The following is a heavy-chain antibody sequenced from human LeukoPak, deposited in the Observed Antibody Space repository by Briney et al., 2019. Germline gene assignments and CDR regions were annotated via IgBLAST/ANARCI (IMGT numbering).Heavy chain of an antibody. CDR2: ISYDGSNK. V-gene: IGHV3-30-3*01. D-gene: IGHD1-26*01. CDR3: ARVEWEGPHPTLNY. CDR1: GFTFSSYA. Sequence: GGSLRLSCAASGFTFSSYAMHWVRQAPGKGLEWVAVISYDGSNKYYADSVKGRFTISRDNSKNTLYLQMNSLRAEDTAVYYCARVEWEGPHPTLNYWGQGTLVTVSS. J-gene: IGHJ4*02.